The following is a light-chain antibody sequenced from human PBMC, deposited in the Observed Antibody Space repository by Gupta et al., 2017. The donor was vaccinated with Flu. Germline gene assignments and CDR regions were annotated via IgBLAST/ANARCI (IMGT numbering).Light chain of an antibody. J-gene: IGKJ2*01. CDR3: QQRSNWPPYT. Sequence: EIVLTQSPATLSLSPGERATLSCRTSQSLSKYLAWYQKKPGQAPRLLIHGASNRATGIPARFSGSGSGTDFTLTISSLEPEDFAVYYCQQRSNWPPYTFGQGTKREIK. CDR2: GAS. CDR1: QSLSKY. V-gene: IGKV3-11*01.